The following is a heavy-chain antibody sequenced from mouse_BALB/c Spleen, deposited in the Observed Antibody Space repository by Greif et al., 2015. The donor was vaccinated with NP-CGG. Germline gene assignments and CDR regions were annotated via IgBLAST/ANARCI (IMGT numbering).Heavy chain of an antibody. Sequence: VHLVESGAELVRPGTSVKVSCKASGYAFTNYLIEWVKQRPGQGLEWIGVINPGSGGTNYNEKFKGKATLTADKSSSTAYMQLSSLTSDDSAVYFCARVGYSYYAMDYWGQGTSVTVSS. V-gene: IGHV1-54*01. D-gene: IGHD2-3*01. CDR2: INPGSGGT. J-gene: IGHJ4*01. CDR3: ARVGYSYYAMDY. CDR1: GYAFTNYL.